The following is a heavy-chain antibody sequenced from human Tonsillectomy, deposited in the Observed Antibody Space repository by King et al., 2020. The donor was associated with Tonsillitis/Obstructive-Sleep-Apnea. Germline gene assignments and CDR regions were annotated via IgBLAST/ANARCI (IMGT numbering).Heavy chain of an antibody. CDR1: GFTFSSYA. Sequence: VQLVESGGGLVQPGGSLRLSCVASGFTFSSYAMSWVRQAPGKGLEWVSGISGSGGSTYYADSVKGRFTISRDNSKNTLYLQMNTLRAEDTAVYFCEKEDDIVLVPAAMLDYWGQGTLVTVSS. V-gene: IGHV3-23*04. J-gene: IGHJ4*02. CDR2: ISGSGGST. D-gene: IGHD2-2*01. CDR3: EKEDDIVLVPAAMLDY.